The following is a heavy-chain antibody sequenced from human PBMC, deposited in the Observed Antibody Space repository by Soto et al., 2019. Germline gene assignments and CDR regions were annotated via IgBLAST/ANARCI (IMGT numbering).Heavy chain of an antibody. Sequence: PGGSLRLSCAASGFTFSSYAMSWVRQAPGKGLEWVSAISGSGGSTYYADSVKGRFTISRDNSKNTLYLQMNSLRAEDTAVYYCAKADDYSNYRALDYWGQGTLVTVSS. CDR3: AKADDYSNYRALDY. J-gene: IGHJ4*02. V-gene: IGHV3-23*01. CDR2: ISGSGGST. D-gene: IGHD4-4*01. CDR1: GFTFSSYA.